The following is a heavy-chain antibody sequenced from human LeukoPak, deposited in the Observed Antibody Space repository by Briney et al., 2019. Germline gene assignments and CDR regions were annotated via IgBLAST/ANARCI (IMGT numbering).Heavy chain of an antibody. CDR3: ASQPLSIAAAVS. V-gene: IGHV4-59*08. J-gene: IGHJ1*01. CDR2: IYYSGST. Sequence: PSETLSLTCTVSGGSISSYYWSWIRQPPGKGLEWIGYIYYSGSTNYNPSLKSRVTISVDTSKNQFSLKLSSVTAADTAVYYCASQPLSIAAAVSWGQGTLVTVSS. CDR1: GGSISSYY. D-gene: IGHD6-13*01.